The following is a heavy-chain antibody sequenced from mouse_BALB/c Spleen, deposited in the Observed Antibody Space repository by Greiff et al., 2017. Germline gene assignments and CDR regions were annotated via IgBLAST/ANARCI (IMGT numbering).Heavy chain of an antibody. D-gene: IGHD2-2*01. CDR3: ARLNGYDDFDY. J-gene: IGHJ2*01. CDR1: GFTFSSFG. V-gene: IGHV5-17*02. CDR2: ISSGSSTI. Sequence: EVKLEESGGGLVQPGGSRKLSCAASGFTFSSFGMHWVRQAPEKGLEWVAYISSGSSTIYYADTVKGRFTISRDNPKNTLFLQMTSLRSEDTAMYYCARLNGYDDFDYWGQGTTLTVSS.